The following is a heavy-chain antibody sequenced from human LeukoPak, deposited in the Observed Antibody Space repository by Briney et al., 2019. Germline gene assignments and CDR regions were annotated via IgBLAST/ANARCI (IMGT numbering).Heavy chain of an antibody. CDR2: IWYDGSNK. CDR3: ARPPMVRGVIIAGDDVFDI. J-gene: IGHJ3*02. Sequence: PGGSLRLSCAASGFTFSGYGMHWVRQAPGKGLEWVAVIWYDGSNKYYADSVKGRFTISRDNSKNTLYLQMNSLKAEDTAVYYCARPPMVRGVIIAGDDVFDIWGQGTMVTVSS. CDR1: GFTFSGYG. V-gene: IGHV3-33*01. D-gene: IGHD3-10*01.